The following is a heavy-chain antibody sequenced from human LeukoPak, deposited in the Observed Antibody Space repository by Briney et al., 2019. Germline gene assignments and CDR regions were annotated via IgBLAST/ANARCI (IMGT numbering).Heavy chain of an antibody. J-gene: IGHJ5*02. CDR1: GGSISSGGYY. CDR2: IYHSGST. D-gene: IGHD1-1*01. Sequence: SETLSLTCTVSGGSISSGGYYWSWIRQPPGKGLEWIGYIYHSGSTYYTPSLKSRVTISVDRSKNQFSLKLSSVTAADTAVYYCARATGTNWFDPWGQGTLVTVSS. CDR3: ARATGTNWFDP. V-gene: IGHV4-30-2*01.